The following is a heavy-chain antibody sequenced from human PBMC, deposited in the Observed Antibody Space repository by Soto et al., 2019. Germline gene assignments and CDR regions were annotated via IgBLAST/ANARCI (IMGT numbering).Heavy chain of an antibody. CDR1: GGSISSGDYY. V-gene: IGHV4-30-4*01. D-gene: IGHD3-10*01. J-gene: IGHJ6*02. CDR3: ARGTRSTMVRARGPLTYGMDV. CDR2: IYYSGST. Sequence: QVQLQESGPGLVKPSQTLSLTCTVSGGSISSGDYYWSWIRQPPGKGLEWIGYIYYSGSTYYNPSLKSRVTISVDTSKNQFSLKLSSVTAADTAVYYCARGTRSTMVRARGPLTYGMDVWGQGTTVTVSS.